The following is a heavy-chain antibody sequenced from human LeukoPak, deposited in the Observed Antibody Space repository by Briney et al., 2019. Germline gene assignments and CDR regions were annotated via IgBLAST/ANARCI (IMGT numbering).Heavy chain of an antibody. Sequence: PSETLSLTCTVSGGSISSGDYFWSWIRQSPGKGLEWVGYIYYSGSAHYSSSLKSRVTISVDTSKNQFSLKLSPVTAADTAVYYCARDPHYHDRSGSFVWGQGTMVTVSS. CDR1: GGSISSGDYF. CDR3: ARDPHYHDRSGSFV. J-gene: IGHJ3*01. V-gene: IGHV4-30-4*08. D-gene: IGHD3-22*01. CDR2: IYYSGSA.